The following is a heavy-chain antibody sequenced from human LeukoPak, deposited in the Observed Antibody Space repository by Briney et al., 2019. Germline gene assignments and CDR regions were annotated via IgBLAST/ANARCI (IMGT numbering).Heavy chain of an antibody. J-gene: IGHJ4*02. D-gene: IGHD6-19*01. CDR2: ISSSSSYI. CDR3: ARDQDVAVAGTDFDY. V-gene: IGHV3-21*01. CDR1: GFTFSSYS. Sequence: GGSLRLSCAASGFTFSSYSMNWVRQAPGKGLEWVSSISSSSSYIHYADSVKGRFTISRDNAKNSLYLQMNSLRAEDTAVYYCARDQDVAVAGTDFDYWGQGTLVTVSS.